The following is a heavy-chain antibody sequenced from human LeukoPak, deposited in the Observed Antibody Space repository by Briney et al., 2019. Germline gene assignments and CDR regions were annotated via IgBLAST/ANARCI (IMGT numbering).Heavy chain of an antibody. CDR3: ASTTMTVLERRGEFDY. CDR2: ITRDSSSI. D-gene: IGHD3-22*01. CDR1: GLTFSRYS. Sequence: GGSLRLSCAASGLTFSRYSMNWVRQAPGKGLEWVSSITRDSSSIYYTDSVKGRFTISRDNAKNSLYLQMNSLRAEDTAVYYCASTTMTVLERRGEFDYWGQGTLVTVSS. J-gene: IGHJ4*02. V-gene: IGHV3-21*01.